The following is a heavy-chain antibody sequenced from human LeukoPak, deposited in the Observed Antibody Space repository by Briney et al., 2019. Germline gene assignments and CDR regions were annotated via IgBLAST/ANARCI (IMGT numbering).Heavy chain of an antibody. Sequence: ASVKVSCKASGYTFVMYGITWVRQAAGQGLEWMGWISAYNGQTEYAQKVQGRVIMTTDTSSNTAYMELRSLRSDDTAVYYCARDRGAGTGLADYWGQGTLVTVSS. CDR1: GYTFVMYG. J-gene: IGHJ4*02. D-gene: IGHD6-13*01. CDR3: ARDRGAGTGLADY. V-gene: IGHV1-18*01. CDR2: ISAYNGQT.